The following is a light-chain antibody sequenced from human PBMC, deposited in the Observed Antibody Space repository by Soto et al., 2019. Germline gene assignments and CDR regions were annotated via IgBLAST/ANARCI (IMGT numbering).Light chain of an antibody. CDR1: SSDVGGYNY. Sequence: TGTSSDVGGYNYVSWYQQHPGKAPKLMIYDVSNRPSGVSNRFSGSKSGNTASLTISGLQAEDEADYYCSSYTSSSTLDVVFGGGTQLTVL. CDR3: SSYTSSSTLDVV. J-gene: IGLJ2*01. CDR2: DVS. V-gene: IGLV2-14*04.